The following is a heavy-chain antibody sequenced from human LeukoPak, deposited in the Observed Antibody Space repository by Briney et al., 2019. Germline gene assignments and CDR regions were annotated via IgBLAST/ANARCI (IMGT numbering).Heavy chain of an antibody. CDR2: MYYSGST. D-gene: IGHD1-7*01. Sequence: SETLSLTCTVSGGSISSSNYYWGWIRQPPGKGLEWIGSMYYSGSTFHNPSLKSRVAIAVDTSKNQFSLKLTSVTAADTAVYYCARSTGTTSGWYFDLWGRGTLVTVSS. CDR1: GGSISSSNYY. V-gene: IGHV4-39*07. CDR3: ARSTGTTSGWYFDL. J-gene: IGHJ2*01.